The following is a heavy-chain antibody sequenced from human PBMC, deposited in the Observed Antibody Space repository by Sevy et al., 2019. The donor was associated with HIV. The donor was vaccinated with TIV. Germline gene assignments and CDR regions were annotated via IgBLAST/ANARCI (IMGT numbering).Heavy chain of an antibody. D-gene: IGHD2-21*01. V-gene: IGHV1-69*13. Sequence: ASVKVSCKASGGTFSSYAISWVRQAPGQGLEWMGGIIPIFGTANYAQKFQGRVTLTADESTSSAYMELSSLRSEDTAEYYCAAGLLREADASYYYYGMDVWGQGTTVTVSS. CDR3: AAGLLREADASYYYYGMDV. CDR2: IIPIFGTA. J-gene: IGHJ6*02. CDR1: GGTFSSYA.